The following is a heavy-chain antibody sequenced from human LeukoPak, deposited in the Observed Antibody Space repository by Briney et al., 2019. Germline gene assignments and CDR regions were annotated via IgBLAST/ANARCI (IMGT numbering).Heavy chain of an antibody. CDR3: AREGSEVRGVILNYYFDY. Sequence: ASVKVSCKASGYTFTSYYMHWVRQAPGQGLEWMGIINPSGGSTSYAQKFQGRVTMTRDTSTSTVYMELSSLRSEDTAVYYCAREGSEVRGVILNYYFDYWGQGTLVTVPS. J-gene: IGHJ4*02. CDR1: GYTFTSYY. D-gene: IGHD3-10*01. CDR2: INPSGGST. V-gene: IGHV1-46*01.